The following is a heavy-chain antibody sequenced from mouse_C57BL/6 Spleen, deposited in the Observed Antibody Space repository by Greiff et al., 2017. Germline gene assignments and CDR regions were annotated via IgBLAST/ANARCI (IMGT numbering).Heavy chain of an antibody. V-gene: IGHV1-54*01. Sequence: QVQLQQSGAELVRPGTSVKVSCKASGYAFTNYLIEWVKQRPGQGLEWIGVINPGSGGTNYNEKFKGKATLTADKSSSTAYMQLSSLTSEDSAVXFCARGNYEGFAYWGQGTLVTVSA. CDR3: ARGNYEGFAY. CDR1: GYAFTNYL. CDR2: INPGSGGT. D-gene: IGHD2-1*01. J-gene: IGHJ3*01.